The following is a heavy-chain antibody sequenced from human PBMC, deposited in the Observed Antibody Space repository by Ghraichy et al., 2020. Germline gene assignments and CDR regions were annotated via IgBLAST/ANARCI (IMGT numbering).Heavy chain of an antibody. CDR2: INHSGST. Sequence: SETLSLTCAVYGGSFSGYYWSWIRQPPGKGLEWIGEINHSGSTNYNPSLKSRVTISVDTSKNQFSLKLSSVTAADTAVYYCARRSIAARIFLYWGQGTLVTVSS. V-gene: IGHV4-34*01. D-gene: IGHD6-6*01. CDR3: ARRSIAARIFLY. CDR1: GGSFSGYY. J-gene: IGHJ4*02.